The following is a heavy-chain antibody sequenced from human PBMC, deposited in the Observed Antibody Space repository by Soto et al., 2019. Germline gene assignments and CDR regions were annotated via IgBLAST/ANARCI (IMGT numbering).Heavy chain of an antibody. J-gene: IGHJ6*03. D-gene: IGHD2-2*01. V-gene: IGHV7-4-1*02. Sequence: ASVKVSCKASGYTFTSYAMNWVRQAPGQGLEWMGWINTNTGNPTYAQGFTGRFVFSLDTSVSTAYLQISSLKAEDTAVYYCARTLYCSSTSCLGYMDVWGKGTTVTVSS. CDR3: ARTLYCSSTSCLGYMDV. CDR1: GYTFTSYA. CDR2: INTNTGNP.